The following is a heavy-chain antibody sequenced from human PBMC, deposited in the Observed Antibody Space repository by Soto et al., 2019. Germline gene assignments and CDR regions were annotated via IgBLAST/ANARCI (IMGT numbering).Heavy chain of an antibody. J-gene: IGHJ6*02. CDR3: ARTYYYDSSGYFHYYYYGMDV. D-gene: IGHD3-22*01. CDR1: GYSCTSYW. CDR2: IYPGDSDT. Sequence: GESLKISCKGSGYSCTSYWIGWVRQMPGKGLEWMGIIYPGDSDTRYSPSFQGQVTISADKSISTAYLQWSSLKASDTAMYYCARTYYYDSSGYFHYYYYGMDVWGQGTTVTVSS. V-gene: IGHV5-51*01.